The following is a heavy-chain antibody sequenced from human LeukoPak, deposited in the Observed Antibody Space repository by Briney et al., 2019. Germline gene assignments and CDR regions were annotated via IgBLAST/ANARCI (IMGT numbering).Heavy chain of an antibody. CDR1: GFTFSGYA. V-gene: IGHV3-23*01. D-gene: IGHD4-17*01. Sequence: GGSLRLSCAASGFTFSGYAMSWVRQAPGKGLEWVSALSGSGGSTYYADSVKGRFTISRDNSKNTLYLQMNSLRAEDTAVYYCAKNGGTVTTRSKNDYWGQGTLVTVSS. J-gene: IGHJ4*02. CDR2: LSGSGGST. CDR3: AKNGGTVTTRSKNDY.